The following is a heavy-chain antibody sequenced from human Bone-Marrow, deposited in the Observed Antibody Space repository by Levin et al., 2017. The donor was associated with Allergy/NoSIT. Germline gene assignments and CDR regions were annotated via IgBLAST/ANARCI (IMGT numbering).Heavy chain of an antibody. CDR1: GYVFKTYG. V-gene: IGHV1-18*01. J-gene: IGHJ4*02. CDR3: ARHCSSGSCDDY. Sequence: EASVKVSCKASGYVFKTYGITWVRQAPGQGLEWMGWISGYNGNTNYAQNLQDRITLTREITTNTAYMELRSLRSDDTAVYFCARHCSSGSCDDYWGQGTLVTVSS. D-gene: IGHD2-15*01. CDR2: ISGYNGNT.